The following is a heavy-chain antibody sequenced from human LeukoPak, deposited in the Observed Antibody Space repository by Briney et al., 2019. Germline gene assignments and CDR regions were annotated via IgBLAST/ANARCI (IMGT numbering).Heavy chain of an antibody. J-gene: IGHJ4*02. CDR2: ISSSSSYI. D-gene: IGHD6-19*01. CDR1: GFTFSSYS. V-gene: IGHV3-21*01. CDR3: ARDLYSSGWFDY. Sequence: GGSLRLSCAASGFTFSSYSMNWVRQAPGKGLEWVSSISSSSSYIYYADSVKGRFSISRDNAKNSLYLQMNSLRAEDTAVYYCARDLYSSGWFDYWGQGTLVTVSS.